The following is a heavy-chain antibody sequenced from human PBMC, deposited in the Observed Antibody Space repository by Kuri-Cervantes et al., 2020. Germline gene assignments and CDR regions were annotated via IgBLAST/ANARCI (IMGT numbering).Heavy chain of an antibody. D-gene: IGHD6-13*01. CDR2: ISWNSGSI. CDR3: AKSLAAAGTRSYYFDY. Sequence: LRLSCAASGFTFDDYAMHWVRQAPGKGLEWVSGISWNSGSIGYADSVKGRFSISRDNAKNSLYLQMNSLRAEDTALYYCAKSLAAAGTRSYYFDYWGQGTLVTVSS. CDR1: GFTFDDYA. J-gene: IGHJ4*02. V-gene: IGHV3-9*01.